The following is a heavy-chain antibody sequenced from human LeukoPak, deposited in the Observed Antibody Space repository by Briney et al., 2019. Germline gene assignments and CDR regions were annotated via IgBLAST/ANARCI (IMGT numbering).Heavy chain of an antibody. V-gene: IGHV3-30*18. J-gene: IGHJ4*02. CDR3: AKDAVVAGLYYFDY. Sequence: GGSLRLSCAASGFTLSSYGMHWVRQAPSKGLEWVAVISYDGSNKYYADSVKGRFTISRDNSKNTLYLQMNSLRAEDTAVYYCAKDAVVAGLYYFDYWGQGTLVTVSS. CDR2: ISYDGSNK. CDR1: GFTLSSYG. D-gene: IGHD6-19*01.